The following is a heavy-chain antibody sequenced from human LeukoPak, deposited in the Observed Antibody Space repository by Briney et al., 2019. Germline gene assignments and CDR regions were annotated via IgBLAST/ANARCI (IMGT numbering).Heavy chain of an antibody. V-gene: IGHV3-21*01. Sequence: GGSLRLSCAASGFTFSSYSMNWVRQAPGKGLEWVSSISSSSSYIYYADSVKGRFTNSRDNAKNSLYLQMNSLRAEDTAVYYCASVTLRYCSGGSCHPDYWGQGTLVTVSS. D-gene: IGHD2-15*01. CDR2: ISSSSSYI. CDR1: GFTFSSYS. J-gene: IGHJ4*02. CDR3: ASVTLRYCSGGSCHPDY.